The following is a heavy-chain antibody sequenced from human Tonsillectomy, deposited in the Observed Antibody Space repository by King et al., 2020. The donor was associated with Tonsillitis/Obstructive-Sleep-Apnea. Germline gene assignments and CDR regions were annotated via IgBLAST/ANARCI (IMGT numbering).Heavy chain of an antibody. CDR1: GGSFSGYY. Sequence: VQLQQWGAGLLKPSETLSLTCAVYGGSFSGYYWSWIRQPPGKGLEWIGEINHSGSTNYNPSLKSRVIISVDTSKNQFSLKLSSVTAADTAVYYCARENTAMATYAFDIWGQGTMVTVSS. J-gene: IGHJ3*02. V-gene: IGHV4-34*01. D-gene: IGHD5-18*01. CDR2: INHSGST. CDR3: ARENTAMATYAFDI.